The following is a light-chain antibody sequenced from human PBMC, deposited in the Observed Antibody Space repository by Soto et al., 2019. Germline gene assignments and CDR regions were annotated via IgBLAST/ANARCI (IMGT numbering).Light chain of an antibody. Sequence: QSALTQPASVSGSPGQSITLSCTGTSSYLGAYDYVSWYQQHPGRAPKLIIFEVSNRPSGVSNRFSGSKSGNTASLTISGLQAEDEDDYYCSSYTSSSTPVFGTGTKVTVL. CDR3: SSYTSSSTPV. CDR1: SSYLGAYDY. CDR2: EVS. J-gene: IGLJ1*01. V-gene: IGLV2-14*01.